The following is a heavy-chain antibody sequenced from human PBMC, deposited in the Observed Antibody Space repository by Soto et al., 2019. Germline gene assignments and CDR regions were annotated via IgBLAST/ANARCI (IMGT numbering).Heavy chain of an antibody. CDR2: INAGNGNT. CDR1: GYTFTSYG. J-gene: IGHJ6*02. V-gene: IGHV1-3*01. D-gene: IGHD3-22*01. Sequence: ASVKVSCKASGYTFTSYGIHWVRQAPGQRLEWTGWINAGNGNTKYSEKFQGRVTITRDTSASTAYLELSSLRSEDTAVYYCARDPNDSSAYYPRYYYGMDVCSQGTTVTVSS. CDR3: ARDPNDSSAYYPRYYYGMDV.